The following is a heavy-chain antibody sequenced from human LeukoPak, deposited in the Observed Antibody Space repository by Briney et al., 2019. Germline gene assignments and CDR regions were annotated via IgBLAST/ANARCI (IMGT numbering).Heavy chain of an antibody. CDR2: ISGSGGTT. Sequence: GGSLRLSCAASGLTFSSYAMNWVRQAPGKGLEWVSAISGSGGTTYYADSVKGRFTISRDNSKNTLYLQINSLRDEDTAVYYCAKDHLPGIVVADRDYWGQGTLVTVSS. V-gene: IGHV3-23*01. CDR1: GLTFSSYA. J-gene: IGHJ4*02. CDR3: AKDHLPGIVVADRDY. D-gene: IGHD6-19*01.